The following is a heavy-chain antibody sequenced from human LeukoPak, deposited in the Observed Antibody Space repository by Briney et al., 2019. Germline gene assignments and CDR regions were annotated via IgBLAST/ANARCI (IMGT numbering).Heavy chain of an antibody. V-gene: IGHV4-59*01. J-gene: IGHJ6*03. D-gene: IGHD3-10*01. CDR1: GGSISSYY. CDR2: IYYSGST. CDR3: ARAQGSGSYSGDYYYYMDV. Sequence: PSETLSLTCTVSGGSISSYYWSWIRQPQGKGLECIGYIYYSGSTNYNPSLKSRVTISVDTSKNQFSLKLSSVTAADTAVYYCARAQGSGSYSGDYYYYMDVWGKGTTVTVSS.